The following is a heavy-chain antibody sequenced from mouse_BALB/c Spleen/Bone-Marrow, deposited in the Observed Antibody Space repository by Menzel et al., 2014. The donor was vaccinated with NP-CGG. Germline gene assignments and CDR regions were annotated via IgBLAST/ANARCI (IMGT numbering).Heavy chain of an antibody. D-gene: IGHD1-1*01. V-gene: IGHV5-17*02. CDR3: ARSGSSSGYFDY. Sequence: EVKLAESGGGLVQPGGSRQLSCAASGFTFSSFAMHWVRQAPEKGMEWVAYISSGSSTIYYADTVMGRFTISRDNPKNTLFLQMTSLRSEDAAMYYCARSGSSSGYFDYWGQGTTLTVSS. CDR1: GFTFSSFA. J-gene: IGHJ2*01. CDR2: ISSGSSTI.